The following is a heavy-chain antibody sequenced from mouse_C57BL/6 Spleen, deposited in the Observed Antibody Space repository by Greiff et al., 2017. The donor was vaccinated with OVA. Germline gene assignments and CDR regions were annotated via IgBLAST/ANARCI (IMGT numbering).Heavy chain of an antibody. Sequence: QVQLQQPGAELVKPGASVKLSCKASGYTFTSYRMHWVKQRPGRGLEWIGRIDPNSGGTKYNEKFKSKATLTVDKPSSTAYMELSSLTSEDSAVYYCARVEALNDDYAMDYWGQGTSVTVSS. V-gene: IGHV1-72*01. J-gene: IGHJ4*01. CDR1: GYTFTSYR. D-gene: IGHD2-3*01. CDR3: ARVEALNDDYAMDY. CDR2: IDPNSGGT.